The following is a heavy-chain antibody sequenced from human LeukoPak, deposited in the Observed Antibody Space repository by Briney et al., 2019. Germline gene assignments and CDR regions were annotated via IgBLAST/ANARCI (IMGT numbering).Heavy chain of an antibody. J-gene: IGHJ4*02. CDR1: GFTFSSYE. Sequence: GGSLRLSCAASGFTFSSYEMNWVRQAPGRGLEWVSYINSGGTTIYYADSVKGRFTISRANAKNSLYLQMNSLRAEDTAVYYCARGDSCPTYWGQGTLVTVSS. CDR3: ARGDSCPTY. D-gene: IGHD2-15*01. CDR2: INSGGTTI. V-gene: IGHV3-48*03.